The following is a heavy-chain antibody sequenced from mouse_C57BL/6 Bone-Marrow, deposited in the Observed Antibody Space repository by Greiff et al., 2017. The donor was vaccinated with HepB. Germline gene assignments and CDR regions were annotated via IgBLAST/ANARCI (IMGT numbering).Heavy chain of an antibody. CDR3: ASTLYWYFDV. CDR1: GYAFSSYW. V-gene: IGHV1-80*01. Sequence: QVQLKESGAELVKPGASVKISCKASGYAFSSYWMNWVKQRPGKGLEWIGQIYPGDGDTNYNGKFKGKATLTADKSSSTAYMQLSSLTSEDSAVYFCASTLYWYFDVWGTGTTVTVSS. J-gene: IGHJ1*03. CDR2: IYPGDGDT.